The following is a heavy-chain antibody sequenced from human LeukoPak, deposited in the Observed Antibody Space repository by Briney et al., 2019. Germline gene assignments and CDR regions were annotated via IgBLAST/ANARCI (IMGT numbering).Heavy chain of an antibody. CDR2: ISGSSSYI. D-gene: IGHD6-19*01. CDR1: GFTFSSYS. CDR3: ARDRDNVAGTRGYFDY. Sequence: PGGSLRLSCAASGFTFSSYSMNWVRQAPGKGLERVSCISGSSSYIYSADSVKGRFTISRHNAKNSLYLQMNSLRAEDTAVYYCARDRDNVAGTRGYFDYWGQGTLVTVSS. V-gene: IGHV3-21*01. J-gene: IGHJ4*02.